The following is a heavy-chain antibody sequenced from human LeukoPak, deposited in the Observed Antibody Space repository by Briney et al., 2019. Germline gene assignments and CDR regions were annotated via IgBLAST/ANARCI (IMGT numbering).Heavy chain of an antibody. CDR1: GXSFSGYY. Sequence: NPSETLSLTCAVYGXSFSGYYWTWIRQPPGKGLEWIGEINHSGSTNYNPSLKSRVTISVDTSKNQFSLKLSSVTAADTAVYYCARLRLGVGSAFDIWGQGTMVTVSS. D-gene: IGHD4-17*01. CDR3: ARLRLGVGSAFDI. CDR2: INHSGST. J-gene: IGHJ3*02. V-gene: IGHV4-34*01.